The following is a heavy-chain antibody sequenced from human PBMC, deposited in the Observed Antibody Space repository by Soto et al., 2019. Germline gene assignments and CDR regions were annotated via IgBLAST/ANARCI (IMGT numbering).Heavy chain of an antibody. CDR1: GGTFSSYT. D-gene: IGHD3-10*01. V-gene: IGHV1-69*02. CDR2: IIPILGIA. J-gene: IGHJ4*02. CDR3: ASSVWFGELGGHFDY. Sequence: QVQLVQSGAEVKKPGSSVKVSCKASGGTFSSYTISWVRQAPGQGLEWMGRIIPILGIANYAQKFQGRVTITADQSTSTAYMELSSLRSEDTAVYYCASSVWFGELGGHFDYWGQGTLVTVSS.